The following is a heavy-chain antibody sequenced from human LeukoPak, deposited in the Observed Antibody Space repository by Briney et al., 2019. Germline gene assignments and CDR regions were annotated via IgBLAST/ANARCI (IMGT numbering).Heavy chain of an antibody. V-gene: IGHV4-39*07. CDR2: IYYSGDT. Sequence: SETLSLTCTVSGGSISSSNYFWGWIRQPPGKGLEWIGNIYYSGDTNYNPSLKSRVTISVDTSENQFSLNLNSVTAADTAVYYCARGQGYSYDYYFDYWGQGTLVTVSS. D-gene: IGHD5-18*01. J-gene: IGHJ4*02. CDR3: ARGQGYSYDYYFDY. CDR1: GGSISSSNYF.